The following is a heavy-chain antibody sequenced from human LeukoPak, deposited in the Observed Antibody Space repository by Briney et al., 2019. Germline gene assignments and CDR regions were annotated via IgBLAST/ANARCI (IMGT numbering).Heavy chain of an antibody. CDR1: GGSFSGYY. D-gene: IGHD1-26*01. Sequence: SETLSLTCAVYGGSFSGYYWSWIRQPPGKGLGWIGEINYSGSTNYNPSLKSRVTISVDTSKNQFSLKLSSVTAADTAVYYCARRPGVGANVFPFDIWGQGTMVTVSS. CDR3: ARRPGVGANVFPFDI. CDR2: INYSGST. V-gene: IGHV4-34*01. J-gene: IGHJ3*02.